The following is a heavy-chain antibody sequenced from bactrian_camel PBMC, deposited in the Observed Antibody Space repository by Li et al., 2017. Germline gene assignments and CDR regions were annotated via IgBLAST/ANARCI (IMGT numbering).Heavy chain of an antibody. CDR2: IDVDGNT. CDR1: GYTYSTAC. D-gene: IGHD1*01. Sequence: DVQLVESGGGSVQAGGSLRLSCSVSGYTYSTACMGWFRQAPGKSREGIAAIDVDGNTSFADSVKGRFTISKDNAKNTLYLQMNDLKPEDTAMYYCAADITRMHVSFPFKEYEYNYWGRGTQVTVS. CDR3: AADITRMHVSFPFKEYEYNY. J-gene: IGHJ4*01. V-gene: IGHV3S42*01.